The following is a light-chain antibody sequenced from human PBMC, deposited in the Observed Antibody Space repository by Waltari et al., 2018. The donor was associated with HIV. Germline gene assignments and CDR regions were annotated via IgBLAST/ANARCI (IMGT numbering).Light chain of an antibody. CDR2: RNN. J-gene: IGLJ3*02. CDR1: NSNIGTHS. CDR3: ATWDDSLIWV. V-gene: IGLV1-47*01. Sequence: QPVLPQPPSASVTPGHRVTISCSGSNSNIGTHSVYWYQHLPGMAPKLLIYRNNRRPSGIPDRFSGSRSGTSASLAISGLRSEDEADYYCATWDDSLIWVFGGGTKLTVL.